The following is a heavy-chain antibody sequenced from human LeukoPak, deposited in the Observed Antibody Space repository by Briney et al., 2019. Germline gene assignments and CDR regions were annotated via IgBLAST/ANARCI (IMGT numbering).Heavy chain of an antibody. J-gene: IGHJ4*02. V-gene: IGHV3-7*01. CDR3: VKGGGNFDC. CDR1: GFTFSSYA. Sequence: GGSLRLSCAASGFTFSSYAMHWVRQAPGKGLEWVANIKQDGSDQWYVDFVKGRFTISRDNAKNSLYLQMNSLRAEDTAVYYCVKGGGNFDCWGQGTLVTVSS. D-gene: IGHD3-16*01. CDR2: IKQDGSDQ.